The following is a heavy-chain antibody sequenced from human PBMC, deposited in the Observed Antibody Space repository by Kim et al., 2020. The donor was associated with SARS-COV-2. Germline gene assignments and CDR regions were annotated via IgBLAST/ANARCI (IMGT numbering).Heavy chain of an antibody. D-gene: IGHD3-16*01. J-gene: IGHJ4*02. CDR3: ARDSGYREVWGYFDY. CDR2: IYYSGST. V-gene: IGHV4-59*13. Sequence: SETLSLTCTVSGGSISSYYWSWIRQPPGKGLEWIGYIYYSGSTNYNPSLKSRVTISVDTSKNQFSLKLSSVTAADTAVYYCARDSGYREVWGYFDYWGQGTLVTVSS. CDR1: GGSISSYY.